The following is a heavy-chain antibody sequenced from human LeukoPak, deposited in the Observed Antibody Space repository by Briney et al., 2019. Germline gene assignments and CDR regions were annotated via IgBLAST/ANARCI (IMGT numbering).Heavy chain of an antibody. Sequence: GGSLRLSCAASGFTFSSYAMSWVRQAQGKGLEWVSAISGSGGSTYYADSVKGRFTISRDNSKNTLYLQMNSLRAEDTAVYYCAKDRGGSYGGDDAFDIWGQGTVVTVSS. CDR2: ISGSGGST. D-gene: IGHD3-10*01. CDR1: GFTFSSYA. CDR3: AKDRGGSYGGDDAFDI. V-gene: IGHV3-23*01. J-gene: IGHJ3*02.